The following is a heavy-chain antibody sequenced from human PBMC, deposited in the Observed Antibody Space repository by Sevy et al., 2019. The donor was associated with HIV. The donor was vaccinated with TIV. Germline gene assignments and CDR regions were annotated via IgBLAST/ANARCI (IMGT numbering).Heavy chain of an antibody. CDR1: GFIFSSYE. V-gene: IGHV3-48*03. CDR3: NRITLQGEDAFDL. J-gene: IGHJ3*01. D-gene: IGHD3-10*01. CDR2: IGSSGSNV. Sequence: GGSLRLSCAASGFIFSSYEMSWVRQAPGKGLEWISYIGSSGSNVYHADSVKGRFTISRDNVQNSLYLQMNSLRVEDTAVYYCNRITLQGEDAFDLWGQGTMVTVSS.